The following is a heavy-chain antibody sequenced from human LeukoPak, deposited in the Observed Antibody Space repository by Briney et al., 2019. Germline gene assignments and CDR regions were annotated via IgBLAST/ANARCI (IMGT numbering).Heavy chain of an antibody. V-gene: IGHV4-4*02. CDR3: AIKPPSGWFGTGWLDP. CDR2: IYHSGTT. D-gene: IGHD3-10*01. CDR1: GGSISNNNW. Sequence: PSGTLSPTCSVSGGSISNNNWWSWVRQSPGKGLEWIGNIYHSGTTHYNPSLKSRATISVDKSKNQFSLKLNSVTAADTAVYYCAIKPPSGWFGTGWLDPWGQGTLVTVSS. J-gene: IGHJ5*02.